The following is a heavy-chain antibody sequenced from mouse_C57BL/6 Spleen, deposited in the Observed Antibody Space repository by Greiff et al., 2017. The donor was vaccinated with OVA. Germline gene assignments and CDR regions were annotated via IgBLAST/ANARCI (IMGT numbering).Heavy chain of an antibody. CDR3: ARSVGYFDY. CDR2: INPNNGGT. V-gene: IGHV1-26*01. J-gene: IGHJ2*01. CDR1: GYTFTDYY. Sequence: EVQLQQPGPELVKPGASVKISCKASGYTFTDYYMNWVKQSHGKSLEWIGDINPNNGGTSYNQKFKGKATLTVDKSSSTAYMELRSLTSEDSAVYYCARSVGYFDYWGQGTTLTVSS.